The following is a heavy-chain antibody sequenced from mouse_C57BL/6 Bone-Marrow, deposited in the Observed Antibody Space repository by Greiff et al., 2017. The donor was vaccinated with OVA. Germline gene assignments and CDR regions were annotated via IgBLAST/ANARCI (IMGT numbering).Heavy chain of an antibody. J-gene: IGHJ1*03. CDR3: DLRVTTVGSPGYFDV. D-gene: IGHD1-1*01. CDR2: INPSTGGT. CDR1: GYSFTGYY. V-gene: IGHV1-42*01. Sequence: EVQLQQSGPELVKPGASVKISCKASGYSFTGYYMNWVKQSPEQSLEWIGEINPSTGGTNYNQKFKAKATLTVDKSSSTAYMQLKSLTSEDSADYYCDLRVTTVGSPGYFDVWGTGTTVTVSS.